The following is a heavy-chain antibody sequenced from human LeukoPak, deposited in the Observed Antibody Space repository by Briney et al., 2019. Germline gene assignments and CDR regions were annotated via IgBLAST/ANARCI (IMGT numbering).Heavy chain of an antibody. V-gene: IGHV1-8*03. J-gene: IGHJ4*02. Sequence: ASVKVSCKASGYTFTSYDINWVRQATGQGLEWMGWMNPNSGNTGYAQKFQGRVTITRNTSISTAYMELSSLRSDDTAVYYCARDLAHIVVVPAAKVFDYWGQGTLVTVSS. CDR2: MNPNSGNT. D-gene: IGHD2-2*01. CDR3: ARDLAHIVVVPAAKVFDY. CDR1: GYTFTSYD.